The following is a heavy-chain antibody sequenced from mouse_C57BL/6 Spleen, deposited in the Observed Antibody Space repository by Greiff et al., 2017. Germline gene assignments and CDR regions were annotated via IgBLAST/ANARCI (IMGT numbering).Heavy chain of an antibody. D-gene: IGHD4-1*01. CDR2: IDPETGGT. CDR3: TRGKLGRNYFDY. J-gene: IGHJ2*01. Sequence: VQGVESGAELVRPGASVTLSCKASGYTFTDYEMHWVKQTPVHGLEWIGAIDPETGGTAYNQKFKGKAILTADKSSSTAYMELRSLTSEDSAVYYCTRGKLGRNYFDYWGQGTTLTVSS. V-gene: IGHV1-15*01. CDR1: GYTFTDYE.